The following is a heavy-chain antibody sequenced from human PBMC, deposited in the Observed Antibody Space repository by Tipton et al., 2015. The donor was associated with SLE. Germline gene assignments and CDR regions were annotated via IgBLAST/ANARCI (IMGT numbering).Heavy chain of an antibody. CDR1: GYSISSGHL. CDR2: VFRSGTS. CDR3: ARGGVGGYDYFDH. V-gene: IGHV4-38-2*02. Sequence: TLSLTCTVSGYSISSGHLWGWIRQAPGKGLEWIASVFRSGTSHYNPSLKRRVTISGDTSKNHFSLKLTSVTAADTAVYYCARGGVGGYDYFDHWGQGTLVTVSS. D-gene: IGHD5-12*01. J-gene: IGHJ4*02.